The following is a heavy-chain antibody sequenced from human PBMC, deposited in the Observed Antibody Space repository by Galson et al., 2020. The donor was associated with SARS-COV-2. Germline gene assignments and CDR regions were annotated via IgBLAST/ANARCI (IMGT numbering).Heavy chain of an antibody. Sequence: GESLKISCKASGYTFTGYYMHWVRQAPGQGLEWMGWINPNSGGTNYAQKFQGRVTMTRDTSISTAYMELSRLRSDDTAVYYCATPRGNYYDSGCYDYWGQGTLVTVSS. CDR3: ATPRGNYYDSGCYDY. CDR1: GYTFTGYY. CDR2: INPNSGGT. V-gene: IGHV1-2*02. J-gene: IGHJ4*02. D-gene: IGHD3-10*01.